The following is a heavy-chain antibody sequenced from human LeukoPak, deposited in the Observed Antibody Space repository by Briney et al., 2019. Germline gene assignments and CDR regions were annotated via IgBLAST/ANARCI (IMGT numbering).Heavy chain of an antibody. CDR2: IWYDGNNK. J-gene: IGHJ4*02. Sequence: GGSLRLSCAASGFTFSSYGMHWVRQAPGKGLEWVALIWYDGNNKYYADTVKGRFTISRDNSKNTLYLQLNSLRAEDTAVYYCARQHCSGGDCYFFDWGQGTLVTVSS. D-gene: IGHD2-15*01. CDR3: ARQHCSGGDCYFFD. CDR1: GFTFSSYG. V-gene: IGHV3-33*01.